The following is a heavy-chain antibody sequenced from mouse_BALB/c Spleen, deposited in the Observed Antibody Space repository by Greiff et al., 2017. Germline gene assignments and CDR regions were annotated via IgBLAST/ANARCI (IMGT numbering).Heavy chain of an antibody. CDR1: GYSITRDYA. CDR2: IRYSGST. V-gene: IGHV3-2*02. Sequence: EVQLQQSGPGLVKPSQSLSLTCTVTGYSITRDYAWPWLRPFPGNKLEWMGYIRYSGSTSYHPSLKMRISITRDRSKNTFFLQLNSATTEDTATYVFSRGGGDYLDFDYWGQGTSLTVSA. D-gene: IGHD2-13*01. J-gene: IGHJ2*02. CDR3: SRGGGDYLDFDY.